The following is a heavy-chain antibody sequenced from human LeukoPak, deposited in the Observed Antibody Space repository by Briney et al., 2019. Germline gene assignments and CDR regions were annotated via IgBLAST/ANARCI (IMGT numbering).Heavy chain of an antibody. CDR2: ISGSGGST. CDR1: GFTFSSYA. CDR3: AKTLFLSSYFDY. J-gene: IGHJ4*02. Sequence: GGSLRLSCAASGFTFSSYAMSWVRQAPGKGLEWVSAISGSGGSTYYADSVKGRFTISRDNSKNTLYLQMNSLRAEDTAVHYCAKTLFLSSYFDYWGQGTLVTVSS. V-gene: IGHV3-23*01.